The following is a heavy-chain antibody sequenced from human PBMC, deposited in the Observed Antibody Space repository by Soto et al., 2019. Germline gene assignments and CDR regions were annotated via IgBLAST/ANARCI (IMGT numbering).Heavy chain of an antibody. V-gene: IGHV3-21*01. Sequence: EVQLVESGGGLVKPGGSLRLSCAASGFTFSSYSMNWVRQAPGKGLEWVSSISSSSSYIYYADSVKGRFTISRDNAKNSLYLQMNSLLAEDTAVDYCARARDYCSNGVCFTGDGDYWGHGTRVTVSS. J-gene: IGHJ4*01. CDR2: ISSSSSYI. D-gene: IGHD2-8*01. CDR1: GFTFSSYS. CDR3: ARARDYCSNGVCFTGDGDY.